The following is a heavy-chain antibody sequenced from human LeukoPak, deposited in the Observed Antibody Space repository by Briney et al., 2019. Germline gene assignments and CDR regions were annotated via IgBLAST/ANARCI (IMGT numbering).Heavy chain of an antibody. J-gene: IGHJ4*02. CDR3: AKPLGYGDSNTFDY. CDR2: ISGSGGST. V-gene: IGHV3-23*01. CDR1: GFTFSSYA. D-gene: IGHD4-17*01. Sequence: GGSLRLSCAASGFTFSSYAMSWVRQAPGKGLEWVSAISGSGGSTYYADSVKGRFTISRDNSKNTLYLQMNSLGAEDTAVYYCAKPLGYGDSNTFDYWGQGTLVTVSS.